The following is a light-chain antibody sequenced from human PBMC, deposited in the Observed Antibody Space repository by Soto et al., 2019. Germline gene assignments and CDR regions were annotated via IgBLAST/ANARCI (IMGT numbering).Light chain of an antibody. CDR2: AAS. J-gene: IGKJ4*01. CDR3: LQHNSFPLA. Sequence: DIQMTQSPSSLSASVGDRVTITCRASQGIRNDVGWYQQKPGKVPKRLIYAASSLQSGVPSRFIGSGSGTEFTLTISSLQPEDFATYYCLQHNSFPLAFGGGTKVEIK. CDR1: QGIRND. V-gene: IGKV1-17*01.